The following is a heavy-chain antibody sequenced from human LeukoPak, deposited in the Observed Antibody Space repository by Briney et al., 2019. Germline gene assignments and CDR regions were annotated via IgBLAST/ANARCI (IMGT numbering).Heavy chain of an antibody. CDR3: ARVAYGLPWYFDY. Sequence: PSETLSLTCTVSGGSISSYYWSWIRQPPGKGLEWIGYIYYSGSTNYNPSLKSRVTISVDTSKSQFSLKLSSVTAADTAVYYCARVAYGLPWYFDYWGQGTLVTVSS. CDR2: IYYSGST. J-gene: IGHJ4*02. CDR1: GGSISSYY. V-gene: IGHV4-59*01. D-gene: IGHD3-16*01.